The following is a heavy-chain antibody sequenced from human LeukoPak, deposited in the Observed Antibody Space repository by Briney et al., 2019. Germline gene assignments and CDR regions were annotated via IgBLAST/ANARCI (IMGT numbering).Heavy chain of an antibody. CDR2: ISAYNGNT. CDR1: GYTFTSYG. J-gene: IGHJ3*02. D-gene: IGHD3-3*01. Sequence: ASVKVSCKASGYTFTSYGISWVRQAPGQGLEWMGWISAYNGNTNYAQKLQGRVTMTTDTSTSTAYMELRSLRSDDTAVYYCARDVVIYYDFWSGYSTVRAAFGIWGQGTMVTVSS. V-gene: IGHV1-18*01. CDR3: ARDVVIYYDFWSGYSTVRAAFGI.